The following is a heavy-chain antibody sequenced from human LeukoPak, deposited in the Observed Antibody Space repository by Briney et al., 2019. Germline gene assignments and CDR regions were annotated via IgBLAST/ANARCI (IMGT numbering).Heavy chain of an antibody. V-gene: IGHV4-39*01. D-gene: IGHD3-10*01. CDR3: ARGYYYGSPPWFDP. CDR1: SGSISSSNYY. Sequence: SETLSLTCTVSSGSISSSNYYWGWIRQPPGKGLEWIGSIYYSGSTYYNPSLKSRVTISVDTSKNQFSLKLSSVTAADTAVYYCARGYYYGSPPWFDPWGQGTLVTVSS. CDR2: IYYSGST. J-gene: IGHJ5*02.